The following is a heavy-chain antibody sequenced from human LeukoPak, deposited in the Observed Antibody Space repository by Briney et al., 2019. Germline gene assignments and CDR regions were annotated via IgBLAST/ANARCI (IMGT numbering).Heavy chain of an antibody. D-gene: IGHD5-12*01. CDR1: GGTFSGYA. Sequence: GASVKVSCKASGGTFSGYAISWVRQAPGQGLEWMGGIIPIFGTANYAQKFQGRVTITTDESTSTAYMELSSLRSEDTAVYYCARGKIVATIEGLAYWGQGTLVTVSS. CDR3: ARGKIVATIEGLAY. V-gene: IGHV1-69*05. J-gene: IGHJ4*02. CDR2: IIPIFGTA.